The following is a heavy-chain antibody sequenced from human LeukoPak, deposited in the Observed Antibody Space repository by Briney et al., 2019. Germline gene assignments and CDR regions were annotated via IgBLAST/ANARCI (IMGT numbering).Heavy chain of an antibody. Sequence: GGSLRLSCAASGLTFSSYSMNWVRQAPGKGLEWISYISSGSSTIYYADSVKGRFTISRDNAKNSLYLQMNSLRAEDTAVYYCARDQTGRGYCSGISCYYFDYWGQGTLVTVS. CDR2: ISSGSSTI. CDR3: ARDQTGRGYCSGISCYYFDY. D-gene: IGHD2-2*03. V-gene: IGHV3-48*01. J-gene: IGHJ4*02. CDR1: GLTFSSYS.